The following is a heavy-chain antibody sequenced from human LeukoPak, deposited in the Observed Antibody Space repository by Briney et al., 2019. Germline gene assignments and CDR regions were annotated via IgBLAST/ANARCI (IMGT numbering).Heavy chain of an antibody. CDR1: GGSISSSSYY. D-gene: IGHD3-22*01. J-gene: IGHJ3*02. V-gene: IGHV4-39*01. CDR2: IYYSGST. CDR3: ARRTSVYDSSGYPYAFDI. Sequence: SETLSLTCTVSGGSISSSSYYWGWIRQPPGKGLEWIGSIYYSGSTYYNPSLKSRVTISVDTSKNQFSLKLSSVTAADTAVYYCARRTSVYDSSGYPYAFDIWGQGTMVTVPS.